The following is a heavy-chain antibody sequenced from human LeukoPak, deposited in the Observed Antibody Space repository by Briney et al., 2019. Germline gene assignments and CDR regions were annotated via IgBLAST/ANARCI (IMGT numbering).Heavy chain of an antibody. CDR1: GFTFSSYT. V-gene: IGHV3-48*01. D-gene: IGHD6-25*01. J-gene: IGHJ6*03. Sequence: PGGSLRLSCAASGFTFSSYTMNWVSQPPGKGLEWVSNIGTSSTTIYYADSVKGRFTISRDNAKNSLYLQMNSLRADDTAVYYCARFAAGGSYYYYMDVWDKGTTVTVSS. CDR3: ARFAAGGSYYYYMDV. CDR2: IGTSSTTI.